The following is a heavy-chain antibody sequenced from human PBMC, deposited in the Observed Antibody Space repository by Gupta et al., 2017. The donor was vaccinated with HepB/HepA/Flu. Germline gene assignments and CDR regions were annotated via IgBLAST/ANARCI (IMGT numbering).Heavy chain of an antibody. CDR3: ARAGLRWVGDGALDI. V-gene: IGHV3-53*01. D-gene: IGHD3-10*01. J-gene: IGHJ3*02. CDR2: INNDGST. CDR1: GFPVSDNY. Sequence: VQLEESGGGLIQRGGSLRLSCAASGFPVSDNYMNWVRQAPGKGLEWVSIINNDGSTYYADSVKGRFIISRDNSKNTLFLQMNSLRVEDTAIYYCARAGLRWVGDGALDIWGQGTRVTVSS.